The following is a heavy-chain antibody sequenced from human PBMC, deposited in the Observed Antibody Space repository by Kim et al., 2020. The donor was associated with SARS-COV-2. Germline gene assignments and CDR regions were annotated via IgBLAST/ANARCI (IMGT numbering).Heavy chain of an antibody. CDR1: GFTFSYYW. V-gene: IGHV3-7*01. D-gene: IGHD6-6*01. J-gene: IGHJ4*02. CDR3: ARGGRPWDY. CDR2: IKEDGSEK. Sequence: GGSLRLSCVASGFTFSYYWMSWVRQAPGKGLEWLAQIKEDGSEKFYVDSVKGRFTISRDNAKNSLYLQMDSLRAADTAVYYCARGGRPWDYWGQRTRVTVAS.